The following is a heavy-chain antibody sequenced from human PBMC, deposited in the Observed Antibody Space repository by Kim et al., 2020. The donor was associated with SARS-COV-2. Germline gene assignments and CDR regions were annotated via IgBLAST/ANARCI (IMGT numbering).Heavy chain of an antibody. CDR2: IYPGDSDT. J-gene: IGHJ4*01. Sequence: GESLKISCQASGYSFSTYWIGWVRQMPGKGLEWMGIIYPGDSDTRYSPSFQGQVTISADRSITTAYLQWSSLKASDTAMYYCARTGKASSSWDFRYYFDY. V-gene: IGHV5-51*01. D-gene: IGHD6-13*01. CDR3: ARTGKASSSWDFRYYFDY. CDR1: GYSFSTYW.